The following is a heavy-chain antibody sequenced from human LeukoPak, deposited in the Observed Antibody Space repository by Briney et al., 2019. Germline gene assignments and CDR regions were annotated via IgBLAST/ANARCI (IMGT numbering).Heavy chain of an antibody. CDR1: GGSISSYY. D-gene: IGHD3-22*01. CDR2: IYYSGST. V-gene: IGHV4-59*01. J-gene: IGHJ4*02. Sequence: SETLSLTCTVSGGSISSYYWSWIRQPPGKGLEGIGYIYYSGSTNYNPSLKSRVTISVDTSKNQFSLKLSSVTAADTAVYYCARLSYYYDSSGYIIDYWGQGTLVTVSS. CDR3: ARLSYYYDSSGYIIDY.